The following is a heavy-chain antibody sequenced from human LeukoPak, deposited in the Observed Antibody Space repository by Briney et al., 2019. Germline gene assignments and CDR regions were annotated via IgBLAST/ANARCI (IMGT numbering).Heavy chain of an antibody. CDR2: INHSGST. Sequence: SETLSLTCAVYGGSFSGYYWSWIRQPPGKGLEWIGEINHSGSTNYNPSLKSRVTISVDTSKNQFSLKLSSVTAADTAVYYCARGYYYDSSGYQRRNWFDPWGQGTLVTVSS. D-gene: IGHD3-22*01. CDR1: GGSFSGYY. V-gene: IGHV4-34*01. J-gene: IGHJ5*02. CDR3: ARGYYYDSSGYQRRNWFDP.